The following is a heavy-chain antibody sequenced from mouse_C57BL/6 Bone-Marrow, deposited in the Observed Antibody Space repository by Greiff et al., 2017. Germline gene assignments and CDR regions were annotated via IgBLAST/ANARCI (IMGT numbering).Heavy chain of an antibody. J-gene: IGHJ2*01. CDR2: IDPENGVT. Sequence: DVQLQPSWAELVRPGASVKLSCTASGFNIKDDYMHWVKQRPEQGLAWIGWIDPENGVTEYASKFQGKATITADTSSNTAYLQLSSLTSEATAVYYCTPITTVVATDDWGQGTTLTVSS. CDR3: TPITTVVATDD. D-gene: IGHD1-1*01. V-gene: IGHV14-4*01. CDR1: GFNIKDDY.